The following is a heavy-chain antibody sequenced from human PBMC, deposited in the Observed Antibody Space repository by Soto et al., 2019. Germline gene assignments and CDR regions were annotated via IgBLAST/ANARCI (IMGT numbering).Heavy chain of an antibody. V-gene: IGHV1-69*18. J-gene: IGHJ4*02. CDR3: ARDRDDYGSGNYYNRIDF. CDR1: GGIFSTYA. D-gene: IGHD3-10*01. Sequence: QVQLVQSGAEVKKPGSSVTVSCKASGGIFSTYAISWLRQAPGQGLEWMGSIIPLFGTPNYAQRFQGRVTITADESTSTAYMELSRLRSEDTAVYYCARDRDDYGSGNYYNRIDFWGQGTLVTVSS. CDR2: IIPLFGTP.